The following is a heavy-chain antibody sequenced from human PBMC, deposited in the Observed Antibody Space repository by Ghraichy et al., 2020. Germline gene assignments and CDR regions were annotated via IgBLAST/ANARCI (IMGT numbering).Heavy chain of an antibody. CDR2: INHSGST. D-gene: IGHD6-19*01. V-gene: IGHV4-34*01. CDR3: ARGLPSSGWKYSYAMDV. J-gene: IGHJ6*02. CDR1: GGSFSGYY. Sequence: SETLSLTCAVYGGSFSGYYWSWIRQPPGKGLEWIGEINHSGSTNYNPSLKSRVTISVDTSKNQFSLNLSSVTAADTAVYYCARGLPSSGWKYSYAMDVWGHGTTVTVSS.